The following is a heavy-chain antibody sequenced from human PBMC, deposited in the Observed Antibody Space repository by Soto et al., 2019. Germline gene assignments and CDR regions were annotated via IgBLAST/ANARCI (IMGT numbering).Heavy chain of an antibody. CDR3: ARDGPPSDY. J-gene: IGHJ4*02. CDR2: ISAYNGNT. Sequence: QVQLVQSGAEVKKPGASVKVSCKASGYTFTNYHISWVRQAPGQGLECMGWISAYNGNTNYAQKLPGRVTRTTDTSTSTAYMELRRLRSDDTAVYYCARDGPPSDYWGQGTLVTVSS. V-gene: IGHV1-18*01. CDR1: GYTFTNYH.